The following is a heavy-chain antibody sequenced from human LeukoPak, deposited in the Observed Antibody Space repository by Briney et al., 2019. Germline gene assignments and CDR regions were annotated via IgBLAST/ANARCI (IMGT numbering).Heavy chain of an antibody. CDR1: GFTFSSYA. CDR2: ISSSGHTT. V-gene: IGHV3-23*01. CDR3: ARNKRGDY. D-gene: IGHD1/OR15-1a*01. J-gene: IGHJ4*02. Sequence: GGSLRLSCAASGFTFSSYAMSWVRQAPGKGLEWVSVISSSGHTTHYADSVKGRFTISRDNSKNTVYLQMNSLRAEDRAVYYCARNKRGDYWGQGTLVTVSS.